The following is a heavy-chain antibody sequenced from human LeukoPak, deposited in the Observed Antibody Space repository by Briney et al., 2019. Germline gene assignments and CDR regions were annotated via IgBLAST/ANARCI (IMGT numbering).Heavy chain of an antibody. CDR2: IYHSGST. V-gene: IGHV4-4*02. J-gene: IGHJ4*02. Sequence: PSETLSLTCAVSGGSISSSNWWSWVRQPPGKGLEWIGEIYHSGSTNYNPSLKSRVTISVDKSKNQFSLKLSSVTAADTAVYYCARTRGYSYGPFDYWGQGTLVTVSS. D-gene: IGHD5-18*01. CDR1: GGSISSSNW. CDR3: ARTRGYSYGPFDY.